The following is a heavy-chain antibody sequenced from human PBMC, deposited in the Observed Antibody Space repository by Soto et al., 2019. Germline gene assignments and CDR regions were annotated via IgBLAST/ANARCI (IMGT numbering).Heavy chain of an antibody. CDR1: GGTFSSYA. V-gene: IGHV1-69*01. D-gene: IGHD3-22*01. J-gene: IGHJ2*01. Sequence: QVQLVQSGAEVKKAGSSVKVSCKASGGTFSSYALSWVRQAPGQGLEWMGGIIPSFGTANYAQKFQGRVTITADESTCTAYMELSSLRSEDTAVYYCARGPDYYDSSGHWYFDLWGRGTLVTVSS. CDR2: IIPSFGTA. CDR3: ARGPDYYDSSGHWYFDL.